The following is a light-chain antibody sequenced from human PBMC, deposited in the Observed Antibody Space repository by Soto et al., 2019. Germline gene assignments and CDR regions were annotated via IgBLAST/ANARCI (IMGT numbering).Light chain of an antibody. CDR2: DVS. J-gene: IGLJ2*01. CDR3: SSYTSTNTVV. CDR1: SSDVGGYNY. Sequence: QSALTQPASVSGSPGQSITLSCTGTSSDVGGYNYVSWYQQHPGKAPKLMIYDVSNRPLGVSNRFSGSKSGNTASLTISGLQAEDEADYYCSSYTSTNTVVFGGGTKVTVL. V-gene: IGLV2-14*03.